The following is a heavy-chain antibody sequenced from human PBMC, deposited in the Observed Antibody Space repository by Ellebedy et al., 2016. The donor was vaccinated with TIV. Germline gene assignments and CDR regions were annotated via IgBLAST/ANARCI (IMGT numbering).Heavy chain of an antibody. CDR1: GASIDSGRYC. Sequence: MPSETLSLTCNVSGASIDSGRYCWAWIRQSPGKGLEWIGNICYRVNTYYNPSLKSRVIISADTSKNLFSLRLSSVTAADTAVYYCASLDVAAANWFDPWGHGTLVTVSS. D-gene: IGHD3-10*02. CDR2: ICYRVNT. J-gene: IGHJ5*02. V-gene: IGHV4-39*01. CDR3: ASLDVAAANWFDP.